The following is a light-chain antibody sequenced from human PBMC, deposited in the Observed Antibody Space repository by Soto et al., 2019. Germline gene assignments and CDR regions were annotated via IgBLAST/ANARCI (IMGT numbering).Light chain of an antibody. V-gene: IGKV3-11*01. CDR1: QSVSSY. CDR2: DAS. CDR3: QQRSNWPPWT. J-gene: IGKJ1*01. Sequence: EIVLTQSPATLSLSPGERATLSCRASQSVSSYLAWYQQKPGQAPRLLIYDASNRATGIPARFSGSGSGTDFPLAISSLEPEDFGVYYCQQRSNWPPWTFGQGTKVEI.